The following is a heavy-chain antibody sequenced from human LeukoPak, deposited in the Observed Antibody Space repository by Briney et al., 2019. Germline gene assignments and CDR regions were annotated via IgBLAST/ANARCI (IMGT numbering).Heavy chain of an antibody. D-gene: IGHD3-22*01. CDR3: ARTNYYDSSGSQGPGTFYYGLDV. V-gene: IGHV1-69*04. CDR1: GGTFSTYA. CDR2: VIPILTIP. J-gene: IGHJ6*02. Sequence: SVKVSCKASGGTFSTYAITWVRQAPGQGLEWMGRVIPILTIPNYAQKFQDRVTITAGKSTSTAYMELSRLRSEDTAVYFCARTNYYDSSGSQGPGTFYYGLDVWGQGTTVTVSS.